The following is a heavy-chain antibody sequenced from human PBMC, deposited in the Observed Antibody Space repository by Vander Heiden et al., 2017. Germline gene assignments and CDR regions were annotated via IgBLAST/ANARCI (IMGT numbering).Heavy chain of an antibody. CDR3: ARDSYGYDYFDY. V-gene: IGHV4-39*02. Sequence: QLHLQESGPGLVKPSETLSLTCSVPGGSIRSSTYHWGWTRQAPVKGLEWIGSFSYSGTTFYNPSIKSRVTISVDTSKNQFSLKLNSVTAADTAVYYCARDSYGYDYFDYWGQGTLVTVSS. CDR2: FSYSGTT. CDR1: GGSIRSSTYH. J-gene: IGHJ4*02. D-gene: IGHD5-18*01.